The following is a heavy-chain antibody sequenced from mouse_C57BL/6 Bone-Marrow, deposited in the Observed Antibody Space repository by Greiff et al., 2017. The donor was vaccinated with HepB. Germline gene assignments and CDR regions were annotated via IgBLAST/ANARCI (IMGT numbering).Heavy chain of an antibody. D-gene: IGHD2-4*01. Sequence: QVHVKQSGAELVRPGTSVKVSCKASGYAFTNYLIEWVKQRPGQGLEWIGVINPGSGGTNYNEKFKGKATLTADKSSSTAYMQLSSLTSEDSAVYFCARSPYDYDEGFAYWGQGTLVTVSA. CDR1: GYAFTNYL. J-gene: IGHJ3*01. CDR2: INPGSGGT. V-gene: IGHV1-54*01. CDR3: ARSPYDYDEGFAY.